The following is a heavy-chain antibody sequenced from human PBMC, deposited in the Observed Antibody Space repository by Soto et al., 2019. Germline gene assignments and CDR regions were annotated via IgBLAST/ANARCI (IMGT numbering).Heavy chain of an antibody. Sequence: EVRLVASGGDLVQPGGSLRLSCAASGLTLSGYWMSWVRQAPGKGLEWVADINQDGSGEYYVDSVKGRLTMSRDNAKNSLYLFMHSLGAEDTAIYSCARVPSQARRYVWFDPWGKGTMVTVSS. CDR3: ARVPSQARRYVWFDP. CDR2: INQDGSGE. J-gene: IGHJ5*02. D-gene: IGHD3-16*01. V-gene: IGHV3-7*03. CDR1: GLTLSGYW.